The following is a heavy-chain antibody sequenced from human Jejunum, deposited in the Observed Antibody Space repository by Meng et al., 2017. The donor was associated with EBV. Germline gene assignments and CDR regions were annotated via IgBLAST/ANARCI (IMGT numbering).Heavy chain of an antibody. CDR1: GGSISSYNR. J-gene: IGHJ4*02. V-gene: IGHV4-4*02. Sequence: QVQLQWSSPGLVKPSRTLSLTCAFSGGSISSYNRWSWVRQPPGKGLEYIGEIHHSGSTKYNPSLMSRVTISVDKSNNHFSLKLSSGTAADTAVYYCARDRGVEDYWGQGTLVTVSS. CDR2: IHHSGST. D-gene: IGHD5-24*01. CDR3: ARDRGVEDY.